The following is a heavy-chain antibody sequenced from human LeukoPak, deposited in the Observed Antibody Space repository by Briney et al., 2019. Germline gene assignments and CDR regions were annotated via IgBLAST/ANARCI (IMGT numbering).Heavy chain of an antibody. CDR3: IRVVITSYYYYYGMDV. CDR1: GYTFTSYA. CDR2: INAGNGNT. J-gene: IGHJ6*02. V-gene: IGHV1-3*01. D-gene: IGHD3-22*01. Sequence: ASVKVSCKASGYTFTSYAMHWVRQAPGQRLEWMGWINAGNGNTKYSQKFQGRVTITRDTSASTAYMELSSLRSEDTAVYYCIRVVITSYYYYYGMDVWGQGTTVTVSS.